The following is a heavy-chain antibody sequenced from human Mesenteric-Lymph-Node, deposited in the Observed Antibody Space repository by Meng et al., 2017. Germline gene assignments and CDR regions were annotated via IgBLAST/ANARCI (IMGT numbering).Heavy chain of an antibody. J-gene: IGHJ4*02. CDR2: ISGSGGST. V-gene: IGHV3-23*01. Sequence: EVQLLESGGGLVQPGGSLRLSCAASGFTFSSYAMSWVRQAPGKGLEWGSTISGSGGSTYYADSVKGRFTISRDNSKNTLYLQMNSLRAEDTAVYYCAKPPADGYNYVDYWGQGTLVTVSS. CDR1: GFTFSSYA. D-gene: IGHD5-24*01. CDR3: AKPPADGYNYVDY.